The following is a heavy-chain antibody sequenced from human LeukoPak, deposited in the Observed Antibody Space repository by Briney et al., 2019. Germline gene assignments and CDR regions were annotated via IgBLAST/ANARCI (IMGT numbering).Heavy chain of an antibody. CDR2: INHSGST. CDR3: ARGRRYCDFWSGPTSYYYYMDV. Sequence: SETLSLTCAVYRGSFSGYYWSWIRQPPGKGLEWIGEINHSGSTNYNPSLKSRVTISVDTSKNQFSLKLSSVTAADTAVYYCARGRRYCDFWSGPTSYYYYMDVWGKGTTVTVSS. J-gene: IGHJ6*03. V-gene: IGHV4-34*01. D-gene: IGHD3-3*01. CDR1: RGSFSGYY.